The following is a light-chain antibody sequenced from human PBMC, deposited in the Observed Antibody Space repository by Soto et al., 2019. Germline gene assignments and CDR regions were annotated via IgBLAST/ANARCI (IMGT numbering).Light chain of an antibody. V-gene: IGKV3-20*01. J-gene: IGKJ1*01. CDR1: QSVSNNY. CDR2: GAS. CDR3: QQYGSSGT. Sequence: EIVLTQSPATLSLSPGERATLSCMASQSVSNNYLAWYQQKPGHAPRLLIYGASNRATGIPDRFSGSGSGTDFTLTISRLEPEDFAVYYCQQYGSSGTFGQGTKVDIK.